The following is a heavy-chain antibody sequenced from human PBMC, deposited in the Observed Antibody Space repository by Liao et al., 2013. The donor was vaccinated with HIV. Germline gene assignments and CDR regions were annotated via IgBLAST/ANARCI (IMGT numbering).Heavy chain of an antibody. Sequence: QVQLQQWGAGLLKPSETLSLTCAVYGGSFSGYYWSWIRQPAGKGLEWIGRIYSSGSTNYNPSFKSRVIMSVDTSKNQFSLKLSSVTAADTAVYYCARGIHDFWSGYRTHWFDPWGQGTLVIVSS. D-gene: IGHD3-3*01. J-gene: IGHJ5*02. CDR3: ARGIHDFWSGYRTHWFDP. CDR1: GGSFSGYY. V-gene: IGHV4-59*10. CDR2: IYSSGST.